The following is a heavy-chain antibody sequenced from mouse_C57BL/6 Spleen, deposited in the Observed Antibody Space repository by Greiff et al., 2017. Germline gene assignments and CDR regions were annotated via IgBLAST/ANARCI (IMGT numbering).Heavy chain of an antibody. CDR2: INYDGSST. CDR3: SRTGVAGYFDV. J-gene: IGHJ1*03. Sequence: EVKVVESEGGLVQPGSSMKLSCTASGFTFSDYYMAWVRQVPEKGLEWVANINYDGSSTYYLDSLKSRFIISRDNAKNILYLQMSSLKSEDTATYYCSRTGVAGYFDVWGTGTTVTVSS. V-gene: IGHV5-16*01. D-gene: IGHD1-1*01. CDR1: GFTFSDYY.